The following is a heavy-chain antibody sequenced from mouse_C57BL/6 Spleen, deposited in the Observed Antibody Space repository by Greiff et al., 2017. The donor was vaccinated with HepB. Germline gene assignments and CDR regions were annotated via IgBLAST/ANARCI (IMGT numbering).Heavy chain of an antibody. V-gene: IGHV1-61*01. CDR3: ARSEHFDD. CDR1: GYTFTSYW. Sequence: QVQLQQPGAELVRPGSSVKLSCKASGYTFTSYWMDWVKQRPGQGLEWIGNIYPSDSETHYNQKFKDKATLTVDKSSSTAYMQLSSLTSEDSAVYYCARSEHFDDWGQGTTLTVAS. CDR2: IYPSDSET. J-gene: IGHJ2*01.